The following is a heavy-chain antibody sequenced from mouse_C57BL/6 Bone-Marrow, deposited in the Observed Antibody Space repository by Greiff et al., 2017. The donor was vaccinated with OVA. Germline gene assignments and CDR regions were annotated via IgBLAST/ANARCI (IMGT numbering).Heavy chain of an antibody. D-gene: IGHD2-2*01. J-gene: IGHJ2*01. CDR2: IYPRSGNT. CDR1: GYTFTSYG. V-gene: IGHV1-81*01. CDR3: ARWGVTFDY. Sequence: VMLVESGAELARPGASVKLSCKASGYTFTSYGISWVKQRTGQGLEWIGEIYPRSGNTYYNEKFKGKATLTADKSSSTAYMELRSLTSEDSAVYFCARWGVTFDYWGQGTTLTVSS.